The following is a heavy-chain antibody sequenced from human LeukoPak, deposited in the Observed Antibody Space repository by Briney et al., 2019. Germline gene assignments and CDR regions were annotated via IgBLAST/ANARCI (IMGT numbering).Heavy chain of an antibody. V-gene: IGHV1-69*13. J-gene: IGHJ5*02. CDR2: IIPIFDTS. D-gene: IGHD6-13*01. Sequence: GASVKVSCKASGDTFISYAITWVRQAPGQGLEWMGGIIPIFDTSNYAQKFQGRVTFTSDDSTSTAYMELSSLRSEDTAVYYCARLKRGIGAAGTSLRGWFDPWGQGTLVTVSS. CDR3: ARLKRGIGAAGTSLRGWFDP. CDR1: GDTFISYA.